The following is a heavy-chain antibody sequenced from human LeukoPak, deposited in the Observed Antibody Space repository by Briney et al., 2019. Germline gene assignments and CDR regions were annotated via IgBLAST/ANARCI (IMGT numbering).Heavy chain of an antibody. CDR1: GFAFSTSW. Sequence: TGGPLRLSCVDSGFAFSTSWMTWVRQAPGKGLVWVSRINSDGSSTNYADSVKGRFTISRDNAKNTLYLQMNSLRAEDTAVYYCGSVHWGQGTLVTVSS. CDR3: GSVH. V-gene: IGHV3-74*01. D-gene: IGHD6-6*01. CDR2: INSDGSST. J-gene: IGHJ4*02.